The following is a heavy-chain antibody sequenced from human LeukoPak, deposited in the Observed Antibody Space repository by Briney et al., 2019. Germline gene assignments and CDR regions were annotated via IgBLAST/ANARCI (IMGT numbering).Heavy chain of an antibody. CDR2: IYYSGST. J-gene: IGHJ4*02. V-gene: IGHV4-59*01. Sequence: SETLSLTCTVSGGSISSYYWSWIRQPPGKGLEWIGYIYYSGSTNYNPSLKSRVTISVDTSKNQFSLKLSSVTAADTAVYYCARDRPGGSTLDYWGQGTLVTVSS. D-gene: IGHD2-15*01. CDR1: GGSISSYY. CDR3: ARDRPGGSTLDY.